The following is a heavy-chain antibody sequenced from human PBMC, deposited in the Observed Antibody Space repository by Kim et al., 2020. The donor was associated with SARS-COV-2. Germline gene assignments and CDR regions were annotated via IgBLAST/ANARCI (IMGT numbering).Heavy chain of an antibody. J-gene: IGHJ4*02. CDR3: ARDRHSGYDG. Sequence: STSYAQKLQGKVRRNRDTARSTVDMELSSLRSEDTAVYYCARDRHSGYDGWGQGTLVTVSS. CDR2: ST. D-gene: IGHD5-12*01. V-gene: IGHV1-46*01.